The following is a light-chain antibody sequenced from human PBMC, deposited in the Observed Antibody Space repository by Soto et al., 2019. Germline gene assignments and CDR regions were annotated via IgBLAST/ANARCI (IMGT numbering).Light chain of an antibody. CDR3: QQYSNWPPIT. Sequence: EIVMTQSPATLSVSPGQGVTLSCRASQSVRSDLAWYQQKPGQAPRLLIYDTSTRATGIPARFSGSGSGTEFTLTISSLQSEDFAVYYCQQYSNWPPITFGQGTRLEIK. CDR1: QSVRSD. CDR2: DTS. V-gene: IGKV3-15*01. J-gene: IGKJ5*01.